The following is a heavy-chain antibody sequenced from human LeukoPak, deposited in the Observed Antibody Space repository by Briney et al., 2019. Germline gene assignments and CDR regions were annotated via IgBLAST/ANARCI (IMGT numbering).Heavy chain of an antibody. CDR2: IIPIFGTA. CDR3: ARGGAARPAGWFDP. J-gene: IGHJ5*02. V-gene: IGHV1-69*05. D-gene: IGHD6-6*01. Sequence: GASVKVSCKASGGTFSSFAISWVRQAPGQGLEWMGGIIPIFGTANYAQKFQGRVTITTDESTGTAYMELSSLRSEDTAVYYCARGGAARPAGWFDPWGQGTLVTVSS. CDR1: GGTFSSFA.